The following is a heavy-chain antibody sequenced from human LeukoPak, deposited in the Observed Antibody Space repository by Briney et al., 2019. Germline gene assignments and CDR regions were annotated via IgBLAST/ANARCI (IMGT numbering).Heavy chain of an antibody. CDR1: GFSIRDYA. CDR2: ISFNSDSK. D-gene: IGHD3-10*01. Sequence: GGSLRLSCAASGFSIRDYAMHWVRQAPGKGLEWVSGISFNSDSKDYADSVKGRFTISRDNANNSLYLRMDSLRPEDTAWYYCAKAKGFAAMYYLDYWGQGILVTVSS. J-gene: IGHJ4*02. CDR3: AKAKGFAAMYYLDY. V-gene: IGHV3-9*01.